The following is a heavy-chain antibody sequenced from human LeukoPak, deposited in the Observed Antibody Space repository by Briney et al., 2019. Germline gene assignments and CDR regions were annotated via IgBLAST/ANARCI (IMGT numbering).Heavy chain of an antibody. CDR1: GFTFDDYA. V-gene: IGHV3-9*01. Sequence: GGSLRLSCAASGFTFDDYAMHWVRQAPGKGLEWVSGISWNSGSIGYADSVKGRFTISRDNAKNTLYLQMNSLRAEDTAVYYCLTILEATIDAFDIWGQGTMVTVSS. CDR2: ISWNSGSI. D-gene: IGHD1-26*01. CDR3: LTILEATIDAFDI. J-gene: IGHJ3*02.